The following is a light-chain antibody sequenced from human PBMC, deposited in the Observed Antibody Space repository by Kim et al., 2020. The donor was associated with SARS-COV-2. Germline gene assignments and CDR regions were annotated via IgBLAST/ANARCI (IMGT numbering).Light chain of an antibody. V-gene: IGKV6D-21*02. CDR3: QQSNTLPFT. J-gene: IGKJ2*01. CDR2: FAS. Sequence: EILLTQSPAFQSVTPKEKVTITCRASQSIGSSLNWYQQKPDQSPKLLIKFASQSISGVPSRFSGSGSGTDFTLTISSLEAEDAAAYFCQQSNTLPFTFGQGTKLEI. CDR1: QSIGSS.